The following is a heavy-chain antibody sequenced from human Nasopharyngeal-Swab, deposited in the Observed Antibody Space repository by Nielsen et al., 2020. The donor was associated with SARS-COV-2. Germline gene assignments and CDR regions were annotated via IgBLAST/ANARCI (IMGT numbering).Heavy chain of an antibody. D-gene: IGHD6-13*01. V-gene: IGHV3-23*01. J-gene: IGHJ5*02. CDR3: ARPLSRDSTWTTEANWFDP. CDR2: ITGNGDTT. Sequence: GGSLRRSCAASGFTFSSYSMSWLRQAPGKGLEWVSTITGNGDTTYYADSVKGRFTISRDNSENTVYLQMNSLRAEDTALYHCARPLSRDSTWTTEANWFDPWGQGTLVTVSS. CDR1: GFTFSSYS.